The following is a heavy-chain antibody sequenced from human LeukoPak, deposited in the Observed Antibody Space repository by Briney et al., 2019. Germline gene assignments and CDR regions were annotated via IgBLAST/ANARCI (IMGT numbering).Heavy chain of an antibody. CDR2: IIPIFGTA. D-gene: IGHD3-3*01. V-gene: IGHV1-69*13. J-gene: IGHJ4*02. CDR1: GGTFSSYA. CDR3: ARDGGRYYDFWSGYSFDY. Sequence: SVKVSCKASGGTFSSYAISWVRQAPGQGLEWMGGIIPIFGTANYAQKFQGRVTITADESTSTAYMELSSLRSEDTAVYYCARDGGRYYDFWSGYSFDYWGQGTLVTVSS.